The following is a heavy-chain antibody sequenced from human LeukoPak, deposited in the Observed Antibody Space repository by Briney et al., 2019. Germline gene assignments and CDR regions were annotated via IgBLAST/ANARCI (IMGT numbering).Heavy chain of an antibody. CDR3: ARGDGNYDYVWGSYRPFDY. Sequence: GASVKVSCKASGYTFTGYYMHWVRQAPGQGLEWMGRINPNSGGTNYAQKFQGRVTMTRDTSISTAYMELSRLRSDDTAVYYCARGDGNYDYVWGSYRPFDYWGRGTLVTVSS. J-gene: IGHJ4*02. CDR1: GYTFTGYY. CDR2: INPNSGGT. D-gene: IGHD3-16*02. V-gene: IGHV1-2*06.